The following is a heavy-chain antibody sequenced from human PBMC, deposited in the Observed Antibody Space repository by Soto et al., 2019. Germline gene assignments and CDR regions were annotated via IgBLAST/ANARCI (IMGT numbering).Heavy chain of an antibody. CDR2: ISYDGSNK. J-gene: IGHJ4*02. CDR3: ARGLEGHCSGGSCYSDY. V-gene: IGHV3-30*04. CDR1: GFTFSSYA. Sequence: QLGGSLRLSCAASGFTFSSYAMHWVRQAPGKGLEWVAVISYDGSNKYYADSVKGRFTISRDNSKNTLYLQMNSLRAEDTAVYYCARGLEGHCSGGSCYSDYWGQGTLVTVSS. D-gene: IGHD2-15*01.